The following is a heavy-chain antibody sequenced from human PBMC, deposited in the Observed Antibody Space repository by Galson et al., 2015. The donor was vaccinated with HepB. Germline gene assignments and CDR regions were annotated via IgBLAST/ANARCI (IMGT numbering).Heavy chain of an antibody. D-gene: IGHD2-2*01. CDR3: ARRPGYCSSTSCLDNWFDP. Sequence: QSGAEVKKPGESLRISCKGSGYSFTSYWISWVRQMPGKGLEWMGRIDPSDSYTNYSPSFQGHVTISADKSISTAYLQWSSLKASDTAMYYCARRPGYCSSTSCLDNWFDPWGQGTLVTVSS. CDR1: GYSFTSYW. V-gene: IGHV5-10-1*01. CDR2: IDPSDSYT. J-gene: IGHJ5*02.